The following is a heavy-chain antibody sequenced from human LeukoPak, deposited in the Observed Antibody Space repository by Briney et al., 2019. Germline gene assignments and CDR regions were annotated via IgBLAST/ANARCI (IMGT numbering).Heavy chain of an antibody. V-gene: IGHV3-21*01. J-gene: IGHJ4*02. CDR3: ARQGDYGKFDY. CDR1: GFTFSSYS. Sequence: GGSLRPSCAAAGFTFSSYSMNWVRQAPGKGLEWVSSISSSSSYIYYADSVKGRFTISRDNAKNSLYLQMNSLRAEDTAVYYCARQGDYGKFDYWGQGTLVTVSS. CDR2: ISSSSSYI. D-gene: IGHD4-17*01.